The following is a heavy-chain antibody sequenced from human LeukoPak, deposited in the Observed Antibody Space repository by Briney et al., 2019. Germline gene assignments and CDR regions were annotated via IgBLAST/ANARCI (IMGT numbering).Heavy chain of an antibody. V-gene: IGHV1-8*01. D-gene: IGHD6-19*01. J-gene: IGHJ4*02. CDR1: GYTFTSYD. Sequence: GSVRVSCKASGYTFTSYDINWVRQAPGQGLEWVGWMNPNRGNTGYAQTLRGRVTMTRNTSISTAYMELSSLRSEDAAVYYCAGGWGSSGWCGKDYWGQGTLVTVSS. CDR3: AGGWGSSGWCGKDY. CDR2: MNPNRGNT.